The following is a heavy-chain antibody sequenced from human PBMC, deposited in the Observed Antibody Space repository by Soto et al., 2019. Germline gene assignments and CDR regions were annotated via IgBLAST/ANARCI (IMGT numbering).Heavy chain of an antibody. CDR3: ARLGGGVAS. V-gene: IGHV3-66*04. Sequence: EVQLVESGGGLVQPGGSLRLSCAASGFTVSTNYMNWVRQAPGEGLEWVSIIYNDGRTDYADSVKGGFSISRDNSNNMLYLQMDSLRAEDTAVYYCARLGGGVASWGQGTMVTVSS. D-gene: IGHD3-3*01. J-gene: IGHJ3*01. CDR1: GFTVSTNY. CDR2: IYNDGRT.